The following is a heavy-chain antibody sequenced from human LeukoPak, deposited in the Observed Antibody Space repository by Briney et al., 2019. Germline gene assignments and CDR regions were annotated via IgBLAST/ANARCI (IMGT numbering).Heavy chain of an antibody. CDR1: GGSISSYY. Sequence: TSETLSLTCTVSGGSISSYYWSWIRQPPGKGLEWIGYIYYSGSTNYNPSLKSRVTISVGTSKNQFSLKLSSVTAADTAVYYCARQWGYFDYWGQGTLVTVSS. CDR3: ARQWGYFDY. J-gene: IGHJ4*02. V-gene: IGHV4-59*08. D-gene: IGHD3-16*01. CDR2: IYYSGST.